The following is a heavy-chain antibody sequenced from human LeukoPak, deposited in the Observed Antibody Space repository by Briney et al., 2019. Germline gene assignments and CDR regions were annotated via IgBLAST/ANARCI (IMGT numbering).Heavy chain of an antibody. V-gene: IGHV3-20*04. D-gene: IGHD2-21*02. CDR3: AREHIVVVTAIGAVDDAFDI. J-gene: IGHJ3*02. CDR2: INWNGGST. CDR1: GFTFDDYG. Sequence: GGSLRLSCAASGFTFDDYGMSWVRQAPGKGLEWVSGINWNGGSTGYADSVKGRFTISRDNAKNSLYLQMNSLRAEDTAVYYCAREHIVVVTAIGAVDDAFDIRGQGTMVTVSS.